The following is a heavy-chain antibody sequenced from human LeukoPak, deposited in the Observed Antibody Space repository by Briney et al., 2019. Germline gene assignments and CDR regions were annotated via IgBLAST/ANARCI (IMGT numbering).Heavy chain of an antibody. CDR3: ARDFGAVTGSVDV. J-gene: IGHJ6*02. V-gene: IGHV3-9*01. Sequence: GGSLRLSCAASGVTFDDYAMHWVRQAPGKGLEWVSGISWDSGSIAYADPVKGRFTISRDNAKNSLYLQVNSLREEDTALYYCARDFGAVTGSVDVWGQGTTVTVSS. CDR1: GVTFDDYA. D-gene: IGHD6-19*01. CDR2: ISWDSGSI.